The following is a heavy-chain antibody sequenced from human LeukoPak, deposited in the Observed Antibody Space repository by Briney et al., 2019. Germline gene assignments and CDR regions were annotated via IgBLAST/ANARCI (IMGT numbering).Heavy chain of an antibody. D-gene: IGHD1-7*01. V-gene: IGHV3-48*03. CDR3: AKDRLELRPRHYYFDY. Sequence: GGSLTLSCTASGFTYSRSEMIGLREAPGKGLEGVSYITSSGRTTYYADSVKGRLTISRDNARNSLFLQMISLRAEDTAVYYCAKDRLELRPRHYYFDYWGQGTRVTVSA. CDR2: ITSSGRTT. J-gene: IGHJ4*02. CDR1: GFTYSRSE.